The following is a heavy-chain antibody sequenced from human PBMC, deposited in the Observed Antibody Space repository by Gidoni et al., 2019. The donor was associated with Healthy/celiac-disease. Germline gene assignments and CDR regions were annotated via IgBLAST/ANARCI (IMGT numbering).Heavy chain of an antibody. V-gene: IGHV4-39*01. J-gene: IGHJ5*02. CDR3: ARLGGMPEENWFDP. Sequence: QLQLQESGPGLVKPSETLSLTCTVSGGSISSSSYYWGWIRQPPGQGLEWIGSIYYSGSTYYNPALKSRVTISVDTSKNQFSLKLSSVTAADTAVYYCARLGGMPEENWFDPWGQGTLVTVSS. CDR1: GGSISSSSYY. CDR2: IYYSGST. D-gene: IGHD2-2*01.